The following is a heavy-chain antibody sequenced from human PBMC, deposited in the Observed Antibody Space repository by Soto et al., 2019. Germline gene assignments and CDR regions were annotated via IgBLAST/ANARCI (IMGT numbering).Heavy chain of an antibody. CDR3: ARATTGYSSSCFAL. V-gene: IGHV4-34*12. J-gene: IGHJ5*02. Sequence: SETLSLTCAVYGGSFSGYYWSWIRQPPGKGLEWIGKIINSGSTNYNPSLKSRVTISVDTSKNQFSLKLSSVTAADTAVYYCARATTGYSSSCFALWGQGTLVTVSS. CDR1: GGSFSGYY. D-gene: IGHD6-13*01. CDR2: IINSGST.